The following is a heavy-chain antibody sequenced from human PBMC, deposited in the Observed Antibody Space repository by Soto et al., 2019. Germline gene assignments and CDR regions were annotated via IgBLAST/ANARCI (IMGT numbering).Heavy chain of an antibody. CDR3: ATLRDNDILTGYFPS. V-gene: IGHV3-15*01. Sequence: GGSLSLSCAASGFTFFGAWMSWVRQAPAQGLKWVGHIKRKADGGTADYAAPVKGRFTISRDDSKDSVYLQMNSLKTDDTAVYYCATLRDNDILTGYFPSWGQGTLVTVS. CDR2: IKRKADGGTA. CDR1: GFTFFGAW. D-gene: IGHD3-9*01. J-gene: IGHJ5*02.